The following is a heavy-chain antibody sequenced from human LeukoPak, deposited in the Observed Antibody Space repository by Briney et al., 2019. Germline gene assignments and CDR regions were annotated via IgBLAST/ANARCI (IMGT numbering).Heavy chain of an antibody. CDR3: AKVIGLLWFGDASDY. D-gene: IGHD3-10*01. V-gene: IGHV3-23*01. J-gene: IGHJ4*02. Sequence: GSLRLSCAASGFTFISYAMSWVRQAPGKGLEWVSAISGSGGSTYYADSVKGRFTISRENSKNTLYLQMNSLRAEDTAVYYCAKVIGLLWFGDASDYWGQGTLVTVSS. CDR2: ISGSGGST. CDR1: GFTFISYA.